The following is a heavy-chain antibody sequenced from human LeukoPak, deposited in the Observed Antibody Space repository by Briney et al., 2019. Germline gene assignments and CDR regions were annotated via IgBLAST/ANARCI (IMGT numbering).Heavy chain of an antibody. J-gene: IGHJ4*02. Sequence: SETLSLTCTVSGDSITTAHYYWGWIRQPPGKGLEWIGSIYHSGSSYYNPSLKSRVTISVDTSKDLLSLTLSSVTAADTAVYYCARHRGYSYGASDYWGQGTLVTVSS. V-gene: IGHV4-39*01. CDR1: GDSITTAHYY. D-gene: IGHD5-18*01. CDR2: IYHSGSS. CDR3: ARHRGYSYGASDY.